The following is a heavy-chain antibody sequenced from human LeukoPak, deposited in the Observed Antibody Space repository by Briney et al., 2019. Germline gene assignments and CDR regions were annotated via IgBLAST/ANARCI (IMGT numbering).Heavy chain of an antibody. CDR1: GFTFSSYG. J-gene: IGHJ4*02. CDR2: ISGDGGST. CDR3: AKDGYGDYDY. D-gene: IGHD4-17*01. Sequence: GGSLRLSCAASGFTFSSYGMHWVRQAPGKALEWVSLISGDGGSTYYADSVKGRFTISRDNSRNSLYLQMSGLRTEDTALYYCAKDGYGDYDYWGQGTLVTVSS. V-gene: IGHV3-43*02.